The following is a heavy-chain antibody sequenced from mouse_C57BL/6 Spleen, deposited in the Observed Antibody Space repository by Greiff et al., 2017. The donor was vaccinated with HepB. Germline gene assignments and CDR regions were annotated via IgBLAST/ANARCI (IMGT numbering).Heavy chain of an antibody. V-gene: IGHV1-61*01. Sequence: QVQLKQPGAELVRPGSSVKLSCKASGYTFTSYWMDWVKQRPGQGLEWIGNIYPSDSETYYNQKFKDKATLTVDKSSSTAYMQLSSLTSEDSAVYYCAREGITTVGDYWGQGTTLTVSS. D-gene: IGHD1-1*01. CDR3: AREGITTVGDY. CDR2: IYPSDSET. CDR1: GYTFTSYW. J-gene: IGHJ2*01.